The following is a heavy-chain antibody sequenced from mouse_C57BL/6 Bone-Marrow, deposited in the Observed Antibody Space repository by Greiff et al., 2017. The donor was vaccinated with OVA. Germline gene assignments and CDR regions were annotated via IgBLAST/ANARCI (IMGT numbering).Heavy chain of an antibody. Sequence: EVKLMESGAELVRPGASVKLSCTASGFNIKDYYMHWVKQRPEQGLEWIGWIDPENGDTEYASKFQGKATITADTSSNTAYLQLSSLTSEDTAVYYCTTVGANSNLWFAYWGQGTLVTVSA. CDR1: GFNIKDYY. J-gene: IGHJ3*01. V-gene: IGHV14-4*01. D-gene: IGHD2-5*01. CDR3: TTVGANSNLWFAY. CDR2: IDPENGDT.